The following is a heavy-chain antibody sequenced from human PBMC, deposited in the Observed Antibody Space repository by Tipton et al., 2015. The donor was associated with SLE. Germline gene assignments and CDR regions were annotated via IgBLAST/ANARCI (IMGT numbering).Heavy chain of an antibody. CDR1: GGSISSSSYY. CDR3: ASHDGVP. V-gene: IGHV4-39*07. D-gene: IGHD3-10*01. J-gene: IGHJ4*02. CDR2: TYYSGST. Sequence: TLSLTCTVSGGSISSSSYYWGWIRQPPGKGLEWIGSTYYSGSTYYNPSLKSRVTISVDTSKNQFSLKLSSVTAADTAVYYCASHDGVPWGQGTLVTVSS.